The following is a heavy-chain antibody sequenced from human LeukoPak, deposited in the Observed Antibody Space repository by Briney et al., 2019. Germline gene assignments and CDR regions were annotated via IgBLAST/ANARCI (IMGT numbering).Heavy chain of an antibody. CDR1: GFTFSIYA. CDR2: ISSGGSNT. V-gene: IGHV3-23*01. Sequence: GGSLRLSCAGSGFTFSIYAMAWVRQAPGKGLEWVSAISSGGSNTNYADSVKGRFTMSRDNSKNTLYLQMNSLTAEDTAVYHCGRRSCSGGSCNCDYWGQGTLVTVSS. CDR3: GRRSCSGGSCNCDY. J-gene: IGHJ4*02. D-gene: IGHD2-15*01.